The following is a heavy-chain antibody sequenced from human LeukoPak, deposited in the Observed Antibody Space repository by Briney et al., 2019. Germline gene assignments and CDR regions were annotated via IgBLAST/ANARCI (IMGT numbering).Heavy chain of an antibody. Sequence: PGGSLRLSCSASGFTFSSDAMHWVRQAPGKGLEYVSAISSNGGSTYYADSVKGRFTISRDNSKNTLYLQMSSLRAEDTAVYYCVKDRGGYSYGFDYWGQGTLVTVSS. CDR1: GFTFSSDA. CDR3: VKDRGGYSYGFDY. D-gene: IGHD5-18*01. V-gene: IGHV3-64D*06. J-gene: IGHJ4*02. CDR2: ISSNGGST.